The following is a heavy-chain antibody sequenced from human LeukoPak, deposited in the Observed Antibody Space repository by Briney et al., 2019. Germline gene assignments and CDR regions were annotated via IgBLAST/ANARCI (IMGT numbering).Heavy chain of an antibody. CDR3: ARDPLRSANSYFDY. J-gene: IGHJ4*02. D-gene: IGHD3-3*01. V-gene: IGHV3-48*01. Sequence: GGSLRLSCAASGFTFSSYSMNWVRQAPGKGLEWVSYISSSSSTIYYADSVKGRFTISRDNAKNSLYLQMNSLRAEDTAVYYCARDPLRSANSYFDYWGQGTLVTVSS. CDR2: ISSSSSTI. CDR1: GFTFSSYS.